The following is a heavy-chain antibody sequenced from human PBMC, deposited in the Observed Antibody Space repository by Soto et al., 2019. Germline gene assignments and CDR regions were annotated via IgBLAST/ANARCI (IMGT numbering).Heavy chain of an antibody. CDR3: ARHGKEAAGYRLGFDP. D-gene: IGHD6-13*01. CDR2: VYTSGRT. Sequence: GGSLRLSCAASGFTVTDSYMAWVRQAPGKGLEWVSVVYTSGRTYHADSVKGRFTVSRDISTNMFFLQMNKLSAEDMATYYCARHGKEAAGYRLGFDPWGPGTLVTVSS. V-gene: IGHV3-66*04. J-gene: IGHJ5*02. CDR1: GFTVTDSY.